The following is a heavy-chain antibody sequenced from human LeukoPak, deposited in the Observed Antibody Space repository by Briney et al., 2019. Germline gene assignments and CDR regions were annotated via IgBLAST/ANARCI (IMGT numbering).Heavy chain of an antibody. D-gene: IGHD3-3*01. Sequence: SETLSLTCTASAGSISSYYWSWIRQPPGKGLEWIGYIYYSGSTNYNPSLKSRVTISVDTSKNQFSLKLSSVTAADTAVYYCARLGRGGPEYYDFWSGYRDTYYFDYWGQGTLVTVSS. CDR2: IYYSGST. J-gene: IGHJ4*02. V-gene: IGHV4-59*08. CDR3: ARLGRGGPEYYDFWSGYRDTYYFDY. CDR1: AGSISSYY.